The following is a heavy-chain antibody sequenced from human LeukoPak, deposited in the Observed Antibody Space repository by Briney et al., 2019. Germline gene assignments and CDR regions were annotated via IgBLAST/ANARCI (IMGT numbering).Heavy chain of an antibody. CDR3: ARGLYYYDSSGYPR. D-gene: IGHD3-22*01. J-gene: IGHJ4*02. V-gene: IGHV3-64*01. CDR1: GFTFSSYA. Sequence: GGSLRLSCAASGFTFSSYAMHWVRQAPGKGLEYVSAISSSGGNTYYANSVKGRFTISRDNSKNTVYLQMGSLRAEDMAVYYCARGLYYYDSSGYPRWGQGTLVTVSS. CDR2: ISSSGGNT.